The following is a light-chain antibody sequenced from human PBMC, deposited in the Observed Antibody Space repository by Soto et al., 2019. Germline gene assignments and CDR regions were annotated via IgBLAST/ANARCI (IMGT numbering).Light chain of an antibody. J-gene: IGLJ3*02. V-gene: IGLV1-40*01. Sequence: QSVLTQPPSVSGAPGQRVTIPCTGSSSNIGAGYDVHWYQQLPGTAPKLLIYGNSNRPSGVPDRFSGSKSGTSASLAITGLQAEDEAYYYCQSYDSSLSGWVFGGGTQLTVL. CDR1: SSNIGAGYD. CDR3: QSYDSSLSGWV. CDR2: GNS.